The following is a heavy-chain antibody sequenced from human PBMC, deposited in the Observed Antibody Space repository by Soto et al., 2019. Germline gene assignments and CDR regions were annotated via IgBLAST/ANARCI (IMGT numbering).Heavy chain of an antibody. J-gene: IGHJ6*03. CDR3: ARGPGSWYYYYMDV. V-gene: IGHV1-8*01. D-gene: IGHD6-13*01. Sequence: QVQLVQSGAEVKKPGASVKVSCKASGYTFTSYDINWVRQATGQGLEWMGWMNPNSGNTGYAQKIQGRVTMTRNTSISTAYMELSSLRSEDSAVYYCARGPGSWYYYYMDVWGKGTTVTVSS. CDR1: GYTFTSYD. CDR2: MNPNSGNT.